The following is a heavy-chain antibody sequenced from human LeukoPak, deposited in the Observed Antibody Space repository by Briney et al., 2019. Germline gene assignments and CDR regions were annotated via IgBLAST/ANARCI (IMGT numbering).Heavy chain of an antibody. D-gene: IGHD3-3*01. V-gene: IGHV4-34*01. CDR1: GGSFSGYY. J-gene: IGHJ6*03. CDR3: ARDTEENPQGITIFGVPNPYYYYYMDV. CDR2: INHSGST. Sequence: SETLSLTCAVYGGSFSGYYWSWIRQPPGKGLEWIGEINHSGSTNYNPSLKSRVTISVDTSKNQFSLKLSSVTAADTAVYYCARDTEENPQGITIFGVPNPYYYYYMDVWGKGTTVTVSS.